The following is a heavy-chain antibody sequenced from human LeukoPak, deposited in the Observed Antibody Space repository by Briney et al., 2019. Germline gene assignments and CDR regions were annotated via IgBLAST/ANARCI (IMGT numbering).Heavy chain of an antibody. CDR3: AKDLGYYDSSGYSVNY. CDR2: VTGGGGST. CDR1: GFTFSSYA. J-gene: IGHJ4*02. Sequence: GGSLRLSCAASGFTFSSYAIHWVRQAPGKGLEWVSAVTGGGGSTYYADSVKGRFTISRDNSKNTLYLQMNSLRAGDTAVYYCAKDLGYYDSSGYSVNYWGQGTLVTVSS. V-gene: IGHV3-23*01. D-gene: IGHD3-22*01.